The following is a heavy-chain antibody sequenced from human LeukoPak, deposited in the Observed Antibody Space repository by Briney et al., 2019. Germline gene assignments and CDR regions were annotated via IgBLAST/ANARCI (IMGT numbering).Heavy chain of an antibody. CDR2: ITSAGGGS. CDR3: AKVFSGSFDY. V-gene: IGHV3-23*01. Sequence: GGSLRLSCAASGFTFSSSAMSWVRQAPGKGLEWVSSITSAGGGSYYPDSVKGRFTISRDNSKNTLYLQMNSLRAEDTAVYYCAKVFSGSFDYWGQGTLVTVSS. J-gene: IGHJ4*02. CDR1: GFTFSSSA. D-gene: IGHD3-10*01.